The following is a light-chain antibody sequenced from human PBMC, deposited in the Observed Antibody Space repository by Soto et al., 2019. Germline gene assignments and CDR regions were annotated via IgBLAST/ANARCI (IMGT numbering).Light chain of an antibody. J-gene: IGKJ1*01. CDR1: QDIAAY. V-gene: IGKV1-12*01. CDR2: AAS. CDR3: EQYDSRSPWT. Sequence: DIQVTQSPSSVSASVGDRVTITCRASQDIAAYLAWYQHKPGRAPELLIHAASSLQSGVPSRFSGSGSGTEFTLTISSLQPDDFATYYCEQYDSRSPWTFGQGTKVDIK.